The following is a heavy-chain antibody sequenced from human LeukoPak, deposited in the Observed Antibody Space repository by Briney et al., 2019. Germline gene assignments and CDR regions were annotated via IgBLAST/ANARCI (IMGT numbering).Heavy chain of an antibody. Sequence: ASVKVSCKVSGYTLTELSMHWVRQAPGKGLEWMGGFDPEDGETIYAQKFQGGVTMTEDTSTDTAYMELSSLRSEDTAVYYCATDRGYYGSGSHYYYGMDVWGQGTTVTVSS. J-gene: IGHJ6*02. D-gene: IGHD3-10*01. CDR1: GYTLTELS. CDR3: ATDRGYYGSGSHYYYGMDV. V-gene: IGHV1-24*01. CDR2: FDPEDGET.